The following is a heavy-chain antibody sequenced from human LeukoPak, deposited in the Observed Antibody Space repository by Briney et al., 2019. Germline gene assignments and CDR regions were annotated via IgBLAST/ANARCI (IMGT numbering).Heavy chain of an antibody. CDR1: GDSISSYY. J-gene: IGHJ6*02. CDR2: IYYSGST. V-gene: IGHV4-59*01. D-gene: IGHD5-18*01. CDR3: ARDPGYSYGYYYGMDV. Sequence: SETLSLTCTVSGDSISSYYWSWIRQPPGKGLEWIGYIYYSGSTNYNPSLKSRVTISVDTSKNQFSLKLSSVTAADTAVYYCARDPGYSYGYYYGMDVWGQGTTVTVSS.